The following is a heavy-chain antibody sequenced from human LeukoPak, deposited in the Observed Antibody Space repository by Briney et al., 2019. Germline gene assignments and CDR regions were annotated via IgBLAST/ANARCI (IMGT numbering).Heavy chain of an antibody. J-gene: IGHJ3*02. V-gene: IGHV5-51*01. Sequence: GESLEISCKGSGYSFTTYWIGWVRQMPGKGLEWMGIIYPGDSDTRYSPSFQGQVTISADKSINTAYLQWNSLKASDTAMYYCARRDDLADAFDIWGQGTMVIVSS. CDR2: IYPGDSDT. CDR1: GYSFTTYW. CDR3: ARRDDLADAFDI. D-gene: IGHD2-21*02.